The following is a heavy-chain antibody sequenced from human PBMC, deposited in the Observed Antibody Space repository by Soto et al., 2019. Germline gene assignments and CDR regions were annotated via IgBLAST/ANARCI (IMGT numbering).Heavy chain of an antibody. V-gene: IGHV4-59*08. J-gene: IGHJ3*02. D-gene: IGHD3-9*01. CDR2: IYYSGST. CDR3: ARRVGQLRYFDLDAFDI. Sequence: SETLSLTCTVSGGSISSYYWSWIRQPPGKGLEWIGYIYYSGSTNYNPSLKSRVAISVDTSKNQFSLKLSSVIAADTAVYYCARRVGQLRYFDLDAFDIWGQGTMVTVSS. CDR1: GGSISSYY.